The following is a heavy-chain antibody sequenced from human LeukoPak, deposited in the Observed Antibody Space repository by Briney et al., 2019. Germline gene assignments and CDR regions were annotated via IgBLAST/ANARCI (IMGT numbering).Heavy chain of an antibody. CDR3: VRDGEDGVCDY. Sequence: GGSLRLSCAASGFAFDDYAMHWVRQAPGKGLEWVSGISWNSGSIGYADSVKGRFTISRDNAKNSLYLQMNSLRAEDTAVYYCVRDGEDGVCDYWGQGTLVTVSS. CDR2: ISWNSGSI. J-gene: IGHJ4*02. V-gene: IGHV3-9*01. D-gene: IGHD3-10*01. CDR1: GFAFDDYA.